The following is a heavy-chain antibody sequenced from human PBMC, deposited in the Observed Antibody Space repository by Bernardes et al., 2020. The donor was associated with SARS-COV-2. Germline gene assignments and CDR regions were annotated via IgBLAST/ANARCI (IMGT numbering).Heavy chain of an antibody. CDR1: GGSISSYY. CDR3: ARQVPYSSSWYIGGFDY. Sequence: SETLSLTCTVSGGSISSYYWSWIRQPPGKGLEWIGYIYYSGSTNYNPSLKSRVTISVDTSKNQFSLKLSSVTAADTAVYYCARQVPYSSSWYIGGFDYWGQGTLVTVSS. CDR2: IYYSGST. D-gene: IGHD6-13*01. V-gene: IGHV4-59*08. J-gene: IGHJ4*02.